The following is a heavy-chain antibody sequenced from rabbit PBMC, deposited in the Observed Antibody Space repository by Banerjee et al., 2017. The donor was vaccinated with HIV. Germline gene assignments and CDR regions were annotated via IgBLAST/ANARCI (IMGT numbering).Heavy chain of an antibody. CDR1: GFTISTTYR. V-gene: IGHV1S47*01. J-gene: IGHJ6*01. CDR3: ARDGAHSCYYVDL. CDR2: IDRGNGDSA. Sequence: QEQLEESGGGLVQPGASLTLTCKASGFTISTTYRMCWVRQAPGKGLEWIACIDRGNGDSALYASWVSGRFSISRSTSLNTVTLQMTSLTAADTATYFCARDGAHSCYYVDLWGQGTLVTVS. D-gene: IGHD4-1*01.